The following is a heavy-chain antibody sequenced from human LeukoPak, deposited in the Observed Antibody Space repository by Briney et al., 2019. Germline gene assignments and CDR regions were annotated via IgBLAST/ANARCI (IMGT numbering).Heavy chain of an antibody. CDR3: ARDRSDRGYYYDSRGYFDY. Sequence: GRSLRLSCAASGFTFSSYAMHWVRQAPGKGLEWVAVISYDGSNKYYADSVKGRFTISRDNSKNTLYLQMNSLRAEDTAVYYCARDRSDRGYYYDSRGYFDYWGQGTLVTVSS. J-gene: IGHJ4*02. D-gene: IGHD3-22*01. CDR1: GFTFSSYA. V-gene: IGHV3-30-3*01. CDR2: ISYDGSNK.